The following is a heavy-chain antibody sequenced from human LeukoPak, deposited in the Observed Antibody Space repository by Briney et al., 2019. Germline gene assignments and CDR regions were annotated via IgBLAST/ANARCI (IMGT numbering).Heavy chain of an antibody. V-gene: IGHV4-59*01. J-gene: IGHJ3*02. Sequence: PSETLSLTCTVSGVSISSYYWSWIRQPPGKGLEWIGYIYYSGSTNYNPSLKSRVTISVDTSKNQFSLKLSSVTAADTAVYYCARDRRNGGDYILDAFDIWGQGTMVTVSS. CDR2: IYYSGST. CDR3: ARDRRNGGDYILDAFDI. CDR1: GVSISSYY. D-gene: IGHD4-17*01.